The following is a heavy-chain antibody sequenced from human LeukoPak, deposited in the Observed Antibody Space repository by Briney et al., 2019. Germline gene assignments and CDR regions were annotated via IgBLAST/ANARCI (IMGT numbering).Heavy chain of an antibody. J-gene: IGHJ4*02. CDR3: AKVPHASVDY. Sequence: GGSLRLSCAAPGFTFSSYGMHWVRQAPGKGLEWVAFIRYDGSNKYYADSVKGRFTISRDNSKNTLYLQMNSLRAEDTAVYYCAKVPHASVDYWGQGTLVTVSS. V-gene: IGHV3-30*02. CDR2: IRYDGSNK. CDR1: GFTFSSYG.